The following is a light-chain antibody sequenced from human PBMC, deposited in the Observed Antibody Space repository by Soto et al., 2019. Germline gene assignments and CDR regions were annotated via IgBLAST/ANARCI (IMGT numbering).Light chain of an antibody. CDR1: QSISSW. CDR2: DAS. V-gene: IGKV1-5*01. CDR3: QQYNIYWT. Sequence: DIHMTHSPSTLSASVGDRVTITCRASQSISSWLAWYQQKPGKAPKLLIYDASSLESGVPSRFSGSGSGTEFTLTISSLQPDDFATYYCQQYNIYWTFGQGTKVDIK. J-gene: IGKJ1*01.